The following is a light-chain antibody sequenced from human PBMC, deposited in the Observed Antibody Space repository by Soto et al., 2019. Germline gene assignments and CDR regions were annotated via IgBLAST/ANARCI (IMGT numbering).Light chain of an antibody. J-gene: IGLJ1*01. V-gene: IGLV2-14*01. CDR3: YSYTSSSTYV. Sequence: QSVLTQAASVSGSPGQSITISCTGTSSDVGAYNYVSWYQQHPAKVPKLMIYDVSNRPSGVSDRFSGSKSGNTASLTISGLQAEDEADYYCYSYTSSSTYVFGTGTKLTVL. CDR1: SSDVGAYNY. CDR2: DVS.